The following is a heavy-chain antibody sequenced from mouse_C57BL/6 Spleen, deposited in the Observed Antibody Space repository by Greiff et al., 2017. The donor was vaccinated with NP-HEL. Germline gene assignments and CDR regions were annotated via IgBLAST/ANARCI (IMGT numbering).Heavy chain of an antibody. CDR1: GFTFSSYA. CDR3: AREETTVVPFNY. Sequence: VQLQQSGGGLVKPGGSLKLSCAASGFTFSSYAMSWVRQTPEKRLEWVATISDGGGYTYYPDNVKGRFTISRDNAKNNLYLQMSHLKSEDTAMDYCAREETTVVPFNYWGQGTTLTVSS. J-gene: IGHJ2*01. CDR2: ISDGGGYT. V-gene: IGHV5-4*01. D-gene: IGHD1-1*01.